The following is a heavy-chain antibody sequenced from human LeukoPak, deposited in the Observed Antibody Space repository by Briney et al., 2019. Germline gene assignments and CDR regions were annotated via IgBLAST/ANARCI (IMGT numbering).Heavy chain of an antibody. D-gene: IGHD6-6*01. CDR3: AREYSSSSVGAFDI. J-gene: IGHJ3*02. CDR2: INHSGST. Sequence: SETLSLTCAVYGGSFSGYYWSWIRQPPGKGLEWIGEINHSGSTNYNPSLTSRVTISVDTSKNQFSLKLSSVTAADTAVYYCAREYSSSSVGAFDIWGQGTMVTVSS. CDR1: GGSFSGYY. V-gene: IGHV4-34*01.